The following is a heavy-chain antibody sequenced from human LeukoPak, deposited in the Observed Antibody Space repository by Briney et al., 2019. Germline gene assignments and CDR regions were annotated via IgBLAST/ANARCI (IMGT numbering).Heavy chain of an antibody. J-gene: IGHJ4*02. D-gene: IGHD2-15*01. CDR1: GYTFTSYG. CDR2: ISAYNGNT. CDR3: ARCSGVSCSLFDY. V-gene: IGHV1-18*01. Sequence: ASVKVSCKASGYTFTSYGISWVRQAPGQGLEWMGWISAYNGNTNYAQKFHGRVTITRDTSRSTVYMELSSLRFEDTAVYFCARCSGVSCSLFDYWGQGTLVTVSS.